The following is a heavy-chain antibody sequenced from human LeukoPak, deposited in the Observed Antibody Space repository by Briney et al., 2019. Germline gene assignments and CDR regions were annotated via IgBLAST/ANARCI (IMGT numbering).Heavy chain of an antibody. CDR2: IIPIFGTA. J-gene: IGHJ4*02. CDR3: ARDGRFPPEVLPRYFDY. CDR1: GGTFSSYA. Sequence: ASVKVSCKASGGTFSSYAISWVRQAPGQGLEWMGGIIPIFGTADYARKFQGRVTITADKSTSTAYMELSSLRSEDMAVYYCARDGRFPPEVLPRYFDYWGQGTLVTVSS. V-gene: IGHV1-69*06. D-gene: IGHD1-26*01.